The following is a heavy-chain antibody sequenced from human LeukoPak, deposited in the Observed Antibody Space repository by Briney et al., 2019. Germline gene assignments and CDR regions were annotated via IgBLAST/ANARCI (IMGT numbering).Heavy chain of an antibody. J-gene: IGHJ3*02. V-gene: IGHV4-34*01. CDR1: GGSFSGYY. Sequence: PSETLSLTCAVYGGSFSGYYWSWIRQPPGKGLERIGEINHSGSTNYNPSLKSRVTISVDTSKNQFSLKLSSVTAADTAVYYCASRGPRRAFDIWGQGTMVIVSS. CDR3: ASRGPRRAFDI. CDR2: INHSGST. D-gene: IGHD3-10*01.